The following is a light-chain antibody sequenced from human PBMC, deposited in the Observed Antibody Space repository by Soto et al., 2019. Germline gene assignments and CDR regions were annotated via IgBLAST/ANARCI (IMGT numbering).Light chain of an antibody. Sequence: NFMLTKPHSVSESPGKTVTISCTRSSGSIASNYVQWYQQRPGSAPTTVIYEDNQRPSGVPDRFSGSIDSSSNSASLTISGLKTEDEADDYCQSYDSSNHWVFGGGTKLTGL. J-gene: IGLJ3*02. CDR1: SGSIASNY. V-gene: IGLV6-57*03. CDR3: QSYDSSNHWV. CDR2: EDN.